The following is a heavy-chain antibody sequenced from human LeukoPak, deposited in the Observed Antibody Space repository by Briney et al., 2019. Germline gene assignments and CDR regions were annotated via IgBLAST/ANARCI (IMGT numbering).Heavy chain of an antibody. D-gene: IGHD3-10*01. CDR2: IYYSGST. CDR3: ARGGSGSYYNKYYFDY. CDR1: GGSIGSYY. Sequence: SETLSLTCTVSGGSIGSYYWSWIRQPPGKGLEWIGYIYYSGSTNYNPSLKSRVTISVDTSKNQFSLKLSSVTAADTAVYYCARGGSGSYYNKYYFDYWGQGTLVTVSS. J-gene: IGHJ4*02. V-gene: IGHV4-59*08.